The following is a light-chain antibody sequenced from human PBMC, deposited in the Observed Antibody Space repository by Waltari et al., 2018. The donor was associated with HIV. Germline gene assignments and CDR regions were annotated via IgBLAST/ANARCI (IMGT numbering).Light chain of an antibody. Sequence: QSVLTQPPSASGTPGQRVTISCSGSSSNLGSHYVYWYQQLPGTTPKLLIYRNKQRPSGVPDRFSGSKSGTSASLAISGLRSEDEADYYCAAWDDSLSGWVFGGGTKLTVL. J-gene: IGLJ3*02. CDR2: RNK. CDR1: SSNLGSHY. CDR3: AAWDDSLSGWV. V-gene: IGLV1-47*01.